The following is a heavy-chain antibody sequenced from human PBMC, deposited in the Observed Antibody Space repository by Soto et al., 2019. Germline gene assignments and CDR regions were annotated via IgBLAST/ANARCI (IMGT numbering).Heavy chain of an antibody. V-gene: IGHV3-30*18. J-gene: IGHJ4*02. Sequence: QVQLVESGGGVVQPGRSLRLSCAASGFTFSSYGMHWVRQAPGKGLQWVAVISYDGSKQQYADSVKGRFSISRDNSKNTMYLQMNSLRAEDTAVYYCAKDQGGAVPYFDYWGQGTLVTVSS. CDR1: GFTFSSYG. D-gene: IGHD1-26*01. CDR3: AKDQGGAVPYFDY. CDR2: ISYDGSKQ.